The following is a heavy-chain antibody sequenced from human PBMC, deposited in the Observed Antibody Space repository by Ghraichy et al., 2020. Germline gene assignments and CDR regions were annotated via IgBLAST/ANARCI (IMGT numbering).Heavy chain of an antibody. Sequence: GGSLRLSCAASGFTFSSYEMNWVRQAPGKGLEWVSYISSSGSTIYYADSVKGRFTISRDNAKNSLYLQMNSLRAEDTALYYCARDLLISGGDLGYWGQGTLVTVSS. D-gene: IGHD2-21*01. CDR1: GFTFSSYE. V-gene: IGHV3-48*03. CDR2: ISSSGSTI. J-gene: IGHJ4*02. CDR3: ARDLLISGGDLGY.